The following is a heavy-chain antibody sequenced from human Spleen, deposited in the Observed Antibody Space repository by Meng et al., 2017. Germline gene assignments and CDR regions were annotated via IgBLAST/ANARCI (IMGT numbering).Heavy chain of an antibody. V-gene: IGHV4-4*02. J-gene: IGHJ5*02. CDR1: GGSISSSNW. Sequence: VQLQEPGPGLGGPSGTLSLTCAVSGGSISSSNWWSWLRQPPGKGLEWIGEMYHTGSPNYNPSLKSRVTFSVDKSKNEFSLKLSSVTAADTAVYYCARVGGGSSSFFWFDPWGQGTLVTVSS. D-gene: IGHD6-6*01. CDR2: MYHTGSP. CDR3: ARVGGGSSSFFWFDP.